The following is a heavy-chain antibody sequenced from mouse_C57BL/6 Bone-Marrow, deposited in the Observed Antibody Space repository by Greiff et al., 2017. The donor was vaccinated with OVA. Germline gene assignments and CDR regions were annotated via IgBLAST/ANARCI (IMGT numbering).Heavy chain of an antibody. V-gene: IGHV1-63*01. J-gene: IGHJ3*01. CDR2: IYSGGGYT. Sequence: SGAELVRPGTSVKMSCTASGYTFTNYWIGWAKQRPGHGLEWIGDIYSGGGYTYYHEKFKGKATLTADKSYSTAYVPVSSLTSEDSAIYYCARSRLLLFAYWCQGTLVTVSA. D-gene: IGHD1-1*01. CDR3: ARSRLLLFAY. CDR1: GYTFTNYW.